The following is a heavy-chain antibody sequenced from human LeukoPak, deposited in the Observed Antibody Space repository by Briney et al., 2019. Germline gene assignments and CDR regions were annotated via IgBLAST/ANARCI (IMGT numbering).Heavy chain of an antibody. CDR2: IYYSGST. D-gene: IGHD3-10*01. V-gene: IGHV4-30-4*01. J-gene: IGHJ4*02. Sequence: SQTLSLTCTVSGGSISSGDYYWSWIRQPPGKGLEWIGYIYYSGSTYYNPSLKSRVTISVDRSKNQSSLRLTSVTAADTAVYYCARDYGSGDYYFAYWGQGALVTVSP. CDR1: GGSISSGDYY. CDR3: ARDYGSGDYYFAY.